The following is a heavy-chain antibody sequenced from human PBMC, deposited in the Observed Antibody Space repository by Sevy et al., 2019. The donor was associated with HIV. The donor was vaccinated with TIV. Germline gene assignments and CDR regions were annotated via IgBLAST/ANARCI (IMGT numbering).Heavy chain of an antibody. J-gene: IGHJ4*02. CDR1: GGSISSSSYY. D-gene: IGHD6-13*01. CDR3: ARHLGIAAAATAFDY. CDR2: IYYSGST. V-gene: IGHV4-39*01. Sequence: SETLSLTCTVSGGSISSSSYYWGWIRQPPGKGLEWIGSIYYSGSTYYNPSLKSRVTISVDTSKNQFSLKLSSVTAADTAVCYCARHLGIAAAATAFDYWGQGTLVTVSS.